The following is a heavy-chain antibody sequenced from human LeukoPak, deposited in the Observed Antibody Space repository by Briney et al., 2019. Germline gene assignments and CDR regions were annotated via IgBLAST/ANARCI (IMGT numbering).Heavy chain of an antibody. CDR1: GLIFRDYY. Sequence: TGGSLRLSCAASGLIFRDYYMSWVRQAPGKGLEWIAYISSSGLTIHYADSVKGRFTISRDNAKNSLYLQMNGLRAEDTAVYYCAKNGDFCLEYWGQGTLVTVSS. J-gene: IGHJ4*02. CDR3: AKNGDFCLEY. V-gene: IGHV3-11*01. CDR2: ISSSGLTI. D-gene: IGHD3-16*01.